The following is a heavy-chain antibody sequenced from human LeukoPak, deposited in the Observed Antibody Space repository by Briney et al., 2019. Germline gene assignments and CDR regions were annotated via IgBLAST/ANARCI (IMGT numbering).Heavy chain of an antibody. CDR1: GGSISSYY. CDR3: ARGGWFGDLDYYMDV. CDR2: IYYSGST. J-gene: IGHJ6*03. V-gene: IGHV4-59*12. Sequence: SETLSLTCTVSGGSISSYYWSWIRQPPGKGLEWIGYIYYSGSTNYNPSLKSRVTISVDTSKNQFSLKLSSVTAADTAVYYCARGGWFGDLDYYMDVWGKGTTVTISS. D-gene: IGHD3-10*01.